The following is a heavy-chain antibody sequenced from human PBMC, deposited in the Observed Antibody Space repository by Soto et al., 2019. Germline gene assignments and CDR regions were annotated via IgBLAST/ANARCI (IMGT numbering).Heavy chain of an antibody. Sequence: ASVKVSCKASGFTFTSSAMQWVRQARGQRLEWIGWIVVGSGNTNYAQKFQERVTITRDMSTSTAYMELSSLRSEDTAVYYCAAGYSGYDYPLDYWGQGTLVTVSS. CDR2: IVVGSGNT. J-gene: IGHJ4*02. CDR3: AAGYSGYDYPLDY. D-gene: IGHD5-12*01. CDR1: GFTFTSSA. V-gene: IGHV1-58*02.